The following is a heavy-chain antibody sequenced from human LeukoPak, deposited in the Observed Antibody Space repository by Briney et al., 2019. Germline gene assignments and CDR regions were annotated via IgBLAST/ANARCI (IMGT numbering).Heavy chain of an antibody. V-gene: IGHV1-69*04. J-gene: IGHJ3*02. CDR2: IIPIFGIA. CDR1: GGTFSSYA. D-gene: IGHD6-19*01. Sequence: GASVKVSCKASGGTFSSYAISWVRQAPGQGLEWMGRIIPIFGIANYAQKFQGRVTITADKSTSTAYMELSSLRSEDTAVYYCARDKAAAGAVADHDAFDIWGQGTMVTVSS. CDR3: ARDKAAAGAVADHDAFDI.